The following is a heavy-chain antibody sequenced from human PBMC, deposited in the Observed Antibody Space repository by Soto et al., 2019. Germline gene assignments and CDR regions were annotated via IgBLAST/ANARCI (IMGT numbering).Heavy chain of an antibody. V-gene: IGHV1-24*01. CDR3: ATVWITMVRGVRGWDWFDP. D-gene: IGHD3-10*01. Sequence: QVQLVQSGAEVKKPGASVKVSCKVSGYTLTELSMHWVRQAPGKGLEWMGGFDPEDGETIYAQKFQGRVTMTEDTSTDTAYMELSSLRSEDTAVYYCATVWITMVRGVRGWDWFDPWGQGTLVTVSS. CDR2: FDPEDGET. CDR1: GYTLTELS. J-gene: IGHJ5*02.